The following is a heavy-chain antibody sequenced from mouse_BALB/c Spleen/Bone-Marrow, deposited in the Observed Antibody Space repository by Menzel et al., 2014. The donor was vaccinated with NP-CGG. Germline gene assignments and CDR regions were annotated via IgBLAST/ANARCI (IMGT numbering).Heavy chain of an antibody. V-gene: IGHV5-6-3*01. CDR1: GFTFSNYG. D-gene: IGHD3-2*02. CDR2: INSNGGIT. J-gene: IGHJ2*01. CDR3: AKNQEGFDY. Sequence: EVMLVESGGGLVQPGGALKLSCAASGFTFSNYGMSWVRQTPDKRLELVATINSNGGITYYPDSVKGRFTISRGNAKNNLYLQMSSLKSEDTAMYYCAKNQEGFDYWSLGTTRTVSS.